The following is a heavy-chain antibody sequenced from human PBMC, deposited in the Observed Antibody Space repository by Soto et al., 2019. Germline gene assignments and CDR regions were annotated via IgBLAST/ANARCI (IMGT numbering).Heavy chain of an antibody. Sequence: ASVKVCCKASGYTFKSYASRWVRQAPEQGLEWMGWISAYNGNTNYAQKLQGRVTMTTDTSTSTAYMELRSLRSDDTAVYYCARLYYYDTSGYYYVEDYWGQGTLVTVSS. J-gene: IGHJ4*02. CDR3: ARLYYYDTSGYYYVEDY. CDR2: ISAYNGNT. V-gene: IGHV1-18*01. CDR1: GYTFKSYA. D-gene: IGHD3-22*01.